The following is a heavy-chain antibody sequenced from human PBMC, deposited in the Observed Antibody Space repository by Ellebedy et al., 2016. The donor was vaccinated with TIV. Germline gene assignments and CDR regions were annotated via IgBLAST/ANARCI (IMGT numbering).Heavy chain of an antibody. J-gene: IGHJ4*02. CDR2: INSKGDRA. Sequence: PGGSLRLSCSASGLVFGNYAMSWVRQAPGKGLEYVSGINSKGDRASYADSVKGRITISRDNPKNTLFLQMSSLRPEDTAVYYCVKDLNWNDVIEEVFEFWGQGTLVTVSS. D-gene: IGHD1-1*01. CDR3: VKDLNWNDVIEEVFEF. CDR1: GLVFGNYA. V-gene: IGHV3-64D*06.